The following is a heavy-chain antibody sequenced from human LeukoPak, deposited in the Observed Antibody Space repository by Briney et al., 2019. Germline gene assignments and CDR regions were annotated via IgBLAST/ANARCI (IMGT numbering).Heavy chain of an antibody. V-gene: IGHV4-61*02. CDR2: IYTSGST. J-gene: IGHJ4*02. CDR3: ARDVCSSTSCRFDY. Sequence: TSETLSLTCTVSGGSISSGSYYWSWIRQPAGKGLEWIGRIYTSGSTNYNPSLKSRVTISVDTSKNQFSLKLSSVTAADTAVYYCARDVCSSTSCRFDYWGQGILVTVSS. D-gene: IGHD2-2*01. CDR1: GGSISSGSYY.